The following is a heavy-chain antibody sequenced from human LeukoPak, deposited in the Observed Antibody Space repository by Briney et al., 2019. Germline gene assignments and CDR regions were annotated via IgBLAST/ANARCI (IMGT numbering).Heavy chain of an antibody. V-gene: IGHV1-46*01. CDR2: INPSGGTT. CDR1: GYTFISYY. J-gene: IGHJ4*02. D-gene: IGHD6-19*01. CDR3: ARGSYSSGRSAVDY. Sequence: ASVNVSCKASGYTFISYYLHWVRQAPGQGLEWMGIINPSGGTTSYAQKFQGRVTLTRDTSASTVYMEVSSLRSEDTAVYYCARGSYSSGRSAVDYWGQGTLVTVSS.